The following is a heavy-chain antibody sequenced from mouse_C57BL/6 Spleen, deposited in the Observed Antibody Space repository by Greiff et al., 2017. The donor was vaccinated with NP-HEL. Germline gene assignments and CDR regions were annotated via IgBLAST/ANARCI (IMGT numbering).Heavy chain of an antibody. J-gene: IGHJ2*01. CDR1: GYTFTSYW. CDR2: SDTSDSYT. Sequence: QVQLQQPGAELVMPGASVKLSCKASGYTFTSYWMHWVKQRPGQGLEWIGESDTSDSYTNYNQKFKGKSTLTVDKSSSTAFMQLSSLTSEDSAVYYCARGDDYDRRGFDYWGQGTTLTVSS. D-gene: IGHD2-4*01. CDR3: ARGDDYDRRGFDY. V-gene: IGHV1-69*01.